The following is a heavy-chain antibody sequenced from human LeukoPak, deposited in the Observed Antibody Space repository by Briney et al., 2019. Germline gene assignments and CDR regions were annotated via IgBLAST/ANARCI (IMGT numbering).Heavy chain of an antibody. CDR1: GGSISSCY. CDR2: IYYSGST. CDR3: ARDLGIAAAEGWFDP. D-gene: IGHD6-13*01. V-gene: IGHV4-59*01. Sequence: SETLSLTCTVSGGSISSCYWSWIRQPPGKGLEWIGYIYYSGSTNYNPSLKSRVTISVDTSKNQFSLKLSSVTAADTAVYYCARDLGIAAAEGWFDPWGQGTLVTVSS. J-gene: IGHJ5*02.